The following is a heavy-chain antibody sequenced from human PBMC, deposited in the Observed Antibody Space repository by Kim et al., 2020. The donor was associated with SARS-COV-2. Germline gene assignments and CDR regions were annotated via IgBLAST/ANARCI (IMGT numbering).Heavy chain of an antibody. D-gene: IGHD3-22*01. Sequence: GGSLRLSCAASGFTFSSYSMNWVRQAPGKGLEWVSSISSSSSYLYYADSVKGRFTTSRDNAKNTLYLQMNSLRAEDTAVYYCARGESSGYFEVDFDIWGQGTMVTVSS. J-gene: IGHJ3*02. V-gene: IGHV3-21*01. CDR3: ARGESSGYFEVDFDI. CDR2: ISSSSSYL. CDR1: GFTFSSYS.